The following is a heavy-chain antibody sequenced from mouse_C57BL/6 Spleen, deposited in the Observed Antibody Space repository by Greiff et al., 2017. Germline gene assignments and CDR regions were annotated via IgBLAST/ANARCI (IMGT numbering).Heavy chain of an antibody. CDR2: IYPGDGDT. V-gene: IGHV1-80*01. J-gene: IGHJ4*01. CDR1: GYAFSSYW. CDR3: ARFGGFSYAMDY. Sequence: VQLQQSGAELVKPGASVKISCKASGYAFSSYWMNWVKQRPGKGLEWIGQIYPGDGDTNYNGKFKGKATLTADKSSSTAYMQLSSLTSEDSAVYFCARFGGFSYAMDYWGQGTSVTVSS. D-gene: IGHD1-1*02.